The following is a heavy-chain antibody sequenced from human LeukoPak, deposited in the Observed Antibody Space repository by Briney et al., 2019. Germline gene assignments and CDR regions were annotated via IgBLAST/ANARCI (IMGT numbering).Heavy chain of an antibody. D-gene: IGHD2-2*01. CDR3: ARDQVVPAAIDDYYYYMDV. J-gene: IGHJ6*03. Sequence: PGGSLRLSCAASGFTFSSYEMNWVRQAPGKGLEWVSYISSSGSTIYYADSVEGRFTISRDNAKNSLYLQMNSLRAEDTAVYYCARDQVVPAAIDDYYYYMDVWGKGTTVTISS. V-gene: IGHV3-48*03. CDR2: ISSSGSTI. CDR1: GFTFSSYE.